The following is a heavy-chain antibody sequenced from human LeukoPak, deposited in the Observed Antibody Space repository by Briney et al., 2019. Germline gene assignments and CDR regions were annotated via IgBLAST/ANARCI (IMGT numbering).Heavy chain of an antibody. V-gene: IGHV3-48*03. CDR1: GFTFSSYE. D-gene: IGHD3-22*01. J-gene: IGHJ3*02. CDR2: ISSSGSSI. Sequence: PGGSLRLSCAASGFTFSSYELNWVRQTPGKGLEWVSCISSSGSSIYYADSVKGRFTTSRDNANNSLCLQMNSLRAEDTAVYYCARQYYYDTSGYDAFDIWGQGTMVTVSS. CDR3: ARQYYYDTSGYDAFDI.